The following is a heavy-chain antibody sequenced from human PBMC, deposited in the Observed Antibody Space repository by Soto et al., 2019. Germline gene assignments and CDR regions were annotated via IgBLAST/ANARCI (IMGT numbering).Heavy chain of an antibody. CDR3: ASSTVRGVSQWFDP. V-gene: IGHV4-59*01. CDR2: IYYSGST. J-gene: IGHJ5*02. D-gene: IGHD3-10*01. Sequence: SETLSLTCTVSGGSISSYYWSWIRQPPGKGLEWIGYIYYSGSTNYNPSLKSRVTISVDTSKNQFSLKLSSVTAADTAVYYCASSTVRGVSQWFDPWGQGTLVTVPQ. CDR1: GGSISSYY.